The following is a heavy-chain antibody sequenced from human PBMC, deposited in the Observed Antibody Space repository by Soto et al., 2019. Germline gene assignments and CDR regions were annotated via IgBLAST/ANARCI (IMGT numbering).Heavy chain of an antibody. CDR1: RFTFSSYG. V-gene: IGHV3-30*18. J-gene: IGHJ6*02. CDR3: AKDDGDYYYYGMDV. CDR2: ISYDGSNK. Sequence: QVQLVESGGGVVQPGRSLRLSCAASRFTFSSYGMHWVRQAPGKGLEWVAVISYDGSNKYYADSVKGRFTISRDNSKNTLYLQMNSLRAEDTAVYYCAKDDGDYYYYGMDVWGQGTTVTVSS.